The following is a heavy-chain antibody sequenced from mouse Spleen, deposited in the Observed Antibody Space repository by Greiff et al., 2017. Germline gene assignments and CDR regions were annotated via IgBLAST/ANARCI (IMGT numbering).Heavy chain of an antibody. D-gene: IGHD1-1*01. V-gene: IGHV5-9-1*01. J-gene: IGHJ2*01. Sequence: EVKLVESGGGLVKPGGSLKLSCAASGFTFSSYAMSWVRQTPEKRLEWVATISSGGSYTYYPDSVKGRFTISRDNAKNTLYLQMSSLRSEDTAMYYCARPHYYGSSYGYWGQGTTLTVSS. CDR2: ISSGGSYT. CDR3: ARPHYYGSSYGY. CDR1: GFTFSSYA.